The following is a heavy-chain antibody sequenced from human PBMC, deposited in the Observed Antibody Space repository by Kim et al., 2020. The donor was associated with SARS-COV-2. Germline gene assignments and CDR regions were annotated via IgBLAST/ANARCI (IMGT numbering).Heavy chain of an antibody. V-gene: IGHV3-15*01. Sequence: GGSLRLSCAASGFTFSNAWMSWVRQAPGKGLEWVGRIKSKTDGGTTDYAAPVKGRFTISRDDSKNTLYLQMNSLKTEDTAVYYCTGRLAARLLLMDYWGQGTLVTVSS. J-gene: IGHJ4*02. CDR2: IKSKTDGGTT. D-gene: IGHD6-6*01. CDR3: TGRLAARLLLMDY. CDR1: GFTFSNAW.